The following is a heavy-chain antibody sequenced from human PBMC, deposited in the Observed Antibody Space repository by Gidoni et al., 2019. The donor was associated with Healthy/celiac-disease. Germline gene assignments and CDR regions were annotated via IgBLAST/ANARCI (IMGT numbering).Heavy chain of an antibody. CDR1: GFSLSTSGMR. CDR2: IDWDDDK. Sequence: QVTLKESGPALVKPTQTLTLTCTFSGFSLSTSGMRVSWIRRPPGTALKWLARIDWDDDKFYSTSLKTRLTISKDTSKNQVVLTMTNMDPVDTATYYCARMSLFCSGVDYWGQGTLVTVSS. CDR3: ARMSLFCSGVDY. V-gene: IGHV2-70*04. J-gene: IGHJ4*02. D-gene: IGHD2-15*01.